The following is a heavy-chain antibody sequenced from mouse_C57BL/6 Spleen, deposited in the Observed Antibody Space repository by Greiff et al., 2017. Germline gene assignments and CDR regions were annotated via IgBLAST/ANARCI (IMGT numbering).Heavy chain of an antibody. Sequence: QVQLQQPGTELVKPGASVKLSCQASGYTFTSYWMHWVKQRPGQGLEWIGNINPSNGGTNYNEKFKSKATLSVDKSSSTAYMQLSSLASADSAVYYCAKKGGCTPTFDYWGQGTTLTVSS. CDR1: GYTFTSYW. CDR2: INPSNGGT. D-gene: IGHD6-5*01. V-gene: IGHV1-53*01. J-gene: IGHJ2*01. CDR3: AKKGGCTPTFDY.